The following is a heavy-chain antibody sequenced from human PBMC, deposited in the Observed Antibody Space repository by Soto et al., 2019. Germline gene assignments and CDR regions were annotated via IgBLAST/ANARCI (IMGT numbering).Heavy chain of an antibody. V-gene: IGHV4-59*01. CDR1: GGSISSYY. CDR2: IYYSGST. J-gene: IGHJ5*02. D-gene: IGHD3-3*01. Sequence: PSETLSLTCTVSGGSISSYYWSWIRQPPGKGLEWIGYIYYSGSTNYTPSLKSRVTISVDTSKNQFSLKLSSVTAADTAVYYCASGGLRFLEWRHSNWFDPWGQGTLVTVSS. CDR3: ASGGLRFLEWRHSNWFDP.